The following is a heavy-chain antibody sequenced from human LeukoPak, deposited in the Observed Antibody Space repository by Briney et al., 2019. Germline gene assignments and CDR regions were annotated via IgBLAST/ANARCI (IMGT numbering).Heavy chain of an antibody. V-gene: IGHV1-2*02. Sequence: ASVKVSCKASGYTFTGNYMHWVRQAPGQGLEWMGWINPNSGGTNYAQKLQGRVTMTSDTSISTAYMELSSLRSDDTAVYFCAREYCTNGVCYKAHDYWGQGTLVTVSS. J-gene: IGHJ4*02. CDR3: AREYCTNGVCYKAHDY. CDR1: GYTFTGNY. CDR2: INPNSGGT. D-gene: IGHD2-8*01.